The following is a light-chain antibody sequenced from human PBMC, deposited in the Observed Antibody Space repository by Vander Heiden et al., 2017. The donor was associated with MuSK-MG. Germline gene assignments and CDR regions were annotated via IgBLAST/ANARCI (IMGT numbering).Light chain of an antibody. CDR2: AAS. CDR3: QQSYSTPNT. CDR1: QSINSY. J-gene: IGKJ5*01. V-gene: IGKV1-39*01. Sequence: DIQMMQSPSPLSASVGDRVTITCRTSQSINSYLDWYQQKPGKAPRLLIYAASSLQSGVPARFSGSGSGTDFTLTISSLQPEDFATYYCQQSYSTPNTFGQGTRLEMK.